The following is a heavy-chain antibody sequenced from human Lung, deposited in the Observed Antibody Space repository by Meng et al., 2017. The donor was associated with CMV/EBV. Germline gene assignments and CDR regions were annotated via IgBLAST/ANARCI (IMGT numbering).Heavy chain of an antibody. CDR3: ARDFGSSWYPNWFDP. Sequence: HRLESGPGPANPSRPLSLPCILYWYSISSYYCSWIRQPAGKGLEWIGRISASGNTRYNPSLKSRVTMSVDTSKNQFSLKLSSVTAADTAVYYCARDFGSSWYPNWFDPWGQGTLVTVSS. V-gene: IGHV4-4*07. D-gene: IGHD6-13*01. J-gene: IGHJ5*02. CDR2: ISASGNT. CDR1: WYSISSYY.